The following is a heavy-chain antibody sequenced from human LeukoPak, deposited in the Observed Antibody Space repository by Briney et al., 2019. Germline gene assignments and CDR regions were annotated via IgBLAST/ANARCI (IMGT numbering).Heavy chain of an antibody. CDR1: GFTLSAYW. V-gene: IGHV3-7*03. CDR3: ARDLSSRDGY. Sequence: PGGSLRLSCVASGFTLSAYWMSWVRQAAGKGLEWVALVKGDGSATYYVDSVKGRFTISRDNAENSLFLQMSSLRVEDTAVYFCARDLSSRDGYWGQGTLVTVSS. CDR2: VKGDGSAT. J-gene: IGHJ4*02. D-gene: IGHD6-13*01.